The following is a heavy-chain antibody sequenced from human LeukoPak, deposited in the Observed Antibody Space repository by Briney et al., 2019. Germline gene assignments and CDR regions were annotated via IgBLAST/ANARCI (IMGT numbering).Heavy chain of an antibody. D-gene: IGHD3-10*01. Sequence: GGSLRLSCSATGFTFSSYPFHWLRQAPGKRLEGGAVLGYDGVYKFYPDSVKGRFTIASDDSKSTLYLEMDSLSAQGPAFHYCARAFIRGAPDYLDLWGQGTLVTVSS. J-gene: IGHJ4*02. V-gene: IGHV3-30*14. CDR1: GFTFSSYP. CDR3: ARAFIRGAPDYLDL. CDR2: LGYDGVYK.